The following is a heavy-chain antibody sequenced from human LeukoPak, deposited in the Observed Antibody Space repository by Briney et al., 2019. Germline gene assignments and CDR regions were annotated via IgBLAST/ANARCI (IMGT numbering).Heavy chain of an antibody. CDR1: GGSISPYY. Sequence: PSQTLSLTCPVSGGSISPYYWSWIRQPPGKGLEWIGYIYYTGSPYHNPSLKSRVTMSVDTSKNQFSLKLNSVTAADTAVYFCTRLLHDSRGYYYFDYWGQGTLATVSS. CDR3: TRLLHDSRGYYYFDY. J-gene: IGHJ4*02. V-gene: IGHV4-59*04. CDR2: IYYTGSP. D-gene: IGHD3-22*01.